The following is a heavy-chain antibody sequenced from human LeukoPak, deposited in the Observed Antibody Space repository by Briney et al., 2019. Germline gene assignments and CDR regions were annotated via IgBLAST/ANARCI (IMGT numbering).Heavy chain of an antibody. D-gene: IGHD4-11*01. Sequence: SETLSLTCTVSGGSISSSSYYWGWIRQPPGKGLEWIGSIYYSGSTYYNPSLKSRVTISVDTSKNQFSLKLSSVTAADTAVYYCAKDRDSEGWFDPWGQGTLVTVSS. V-gene: IGHV4-39*02. CDR3: AKDRDSEGWFDP. CDR1: GGSISSSSYY. CDR2: IYYSGST. J-gene: IGHJ5*02.